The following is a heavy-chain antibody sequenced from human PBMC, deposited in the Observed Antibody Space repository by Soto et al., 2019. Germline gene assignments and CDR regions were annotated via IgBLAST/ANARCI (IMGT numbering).Heavy chain of an antibody. V-gene: IGHV4-4*07. J-gene: IGHJ3*02. CDR1: GGSIGSYY. Sequence: PSETLSLTCIVSGGSIGSYYWSWIRQPAGKGLEWIGRIYVSGSTNYNPSLKSRVTMSVDTSKNHFSLKLSSLRSEDTAVYYCAAENAHYYDSSGYYAFDIWGQGTMVTVSS. D-gene: IGHD3-22*01. CDR3: AAENAHYYDSSGYYAFDI. CDR2: IYVSGST.